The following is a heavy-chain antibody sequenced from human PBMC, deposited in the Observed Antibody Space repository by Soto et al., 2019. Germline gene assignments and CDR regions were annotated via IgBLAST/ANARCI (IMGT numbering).Heavy chain of an antibody. CDR1: GFFCSSYD. CDR2: ILVDGRT. J-gene: IGHJ3*02. D-gene: IGHD2-8*02. Sequence: GGSLRLSCAASGFFCSSYDMSRVRQAPGKGLEWVSTILVDGRTFYVDSVKGRFTISRDSSQNTVYLQMNSLTVGDTALYYCAKATATGGGAFDICGQGTMVTVSS. CDR3: AKATATGGGAFDI. V-gene: IGHV3-23*01.